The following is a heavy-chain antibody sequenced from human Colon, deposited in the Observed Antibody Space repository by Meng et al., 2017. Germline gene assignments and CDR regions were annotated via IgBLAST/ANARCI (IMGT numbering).Heavy chain of an antibody. D-gene: IGHD5-18*01. J-gene: IGHJ4*02. V-gene: IGHV6-1*01. Sequence: QVQLQQSGPGLVKPSQTLSLTCVISGDSVSSNTAAWNWIRQSPSRGLEWLGRTYYRSKWYIEYAVSVKSRMTFNADTSKNQVSLQVNSVTPEDTAVYYCARDHGYSYGLPLDYWGQGILVTVSS. CDR2: TYYRSKWYI. CDR3: ARDHGYSYGLPLDY. CDR1: GDSVSSNTAA.